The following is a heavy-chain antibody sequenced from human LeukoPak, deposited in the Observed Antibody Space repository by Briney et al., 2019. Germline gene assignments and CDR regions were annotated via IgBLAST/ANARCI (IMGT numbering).Heavy chain of an antibody. CDR1: GFTFSSYA. CDR3: AKDRSRMITFGGVIVGL. D-gene: IGHD3-16*02. Sequence: GGSLRLSCAASGFTFSSYAMSWVRQAPGKGLEWVSAISGSGGSTYYADSVKGRFTISRDNSKNTLYPQMNSLRAEDTAVYYCAKDRSRMITFGGVIVGLWGQGTLVTVSS. CDR2: ISGSGGST. V-gene: IGHV3-23*01. J-gene: IGHJ4*02.